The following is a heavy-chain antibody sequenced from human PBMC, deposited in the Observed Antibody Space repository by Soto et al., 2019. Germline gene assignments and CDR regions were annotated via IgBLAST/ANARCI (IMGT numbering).Heavy chain of an antibody. CDR3: AREIVTAGGNNYFDP. D-gene: IGHD2-21*02. J-gene: IGHJ5*02. Sequence: SETLSLTCGVSGGTVASSHWWSWVRQPPGRGLEWIGNVYHTGDTNFNPSLQSRVTFSVDKSNNQFSLRLTSVTAADTAVYFCAREIVTAGGNNYFDPWGPGTLVTVSS. V-gene: IGHV4-4*02. CDR2: VYHTGDT. CDR1: GGTVASSHW.